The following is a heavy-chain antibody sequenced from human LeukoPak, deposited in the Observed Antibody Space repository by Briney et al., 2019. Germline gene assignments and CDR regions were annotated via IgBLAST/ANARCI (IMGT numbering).Heavy chain of an antibody. CDR1: GGSISSYY. CDR2: IYYSGST. V-gene: IGHV4-59*08. J-gene: IGHJ4*02. CDR3: ARTYGWDPYYFDY. Sequence: SETLSLTCTVSGGSISSYYWSWIRQPPGKGLEWIGYIYYSGSTNYNPSLKSRVTISVDTSKNQFSLKLSSVTAADTAVYYCARTYGWDPYYFDYWGQGTLVTVSS. D-gene: IGHD2-8*02.